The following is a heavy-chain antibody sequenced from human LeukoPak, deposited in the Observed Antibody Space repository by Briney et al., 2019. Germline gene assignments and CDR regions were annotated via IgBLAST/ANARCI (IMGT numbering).Heavy chain of an antibody. Sequence: SGGSLRLSCAASGFTFSSYAMSWVRQAPGKGLEWVSAMSGSGGSTYYADSVKGRFTISRDNSKNTLYLQMNTLRAEDTAVYFCAKDRVAVAGAGPFDCWGQGTLVTVSS. J-gene: IGHJ4*02. CDR3: AKDRVAVAGAGPFDC. V-gene: IGHV3-23*01. CDR2: MSGSGGST. CDR1: GFTFSSYA. D-gene: IGHD6-19*01.